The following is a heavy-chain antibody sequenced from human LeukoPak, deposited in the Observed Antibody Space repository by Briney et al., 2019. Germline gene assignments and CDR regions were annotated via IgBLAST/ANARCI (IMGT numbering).Heavy chain of an antibody. Sequence: SETLSLTCAVYGGSFSGYYWSWIRQPPGKGLEWIGEINHSGSTNYNPSLKSRVTISVDTSKNQFSLKLSSVTAADTAVYYCARGLYGDYIAWGQGTLVTVPS. J-gene: IGHJ5*02. CDR1: GGSFSGYY. D-gene: IGHD4-17*01. CDR3: ARGLYGDYIA. CDR2: INHSGST. V-gene: IGHV4-34*01.